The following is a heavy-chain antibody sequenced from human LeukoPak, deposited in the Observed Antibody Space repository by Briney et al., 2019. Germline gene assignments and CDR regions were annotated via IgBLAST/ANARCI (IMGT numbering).Heavy chain of an antibody. V-gene: IGHV1-8*01. J-gene: IGHJ6*02. CDR1: GYTFTSYD. Sequence: GASVKVSCKASGYTFTSYDINWVRQATGQGLEWMGWMNPNSGNTGYAQKFQGRVTMTRNTSISTAYMELSSLRSEDTAVYYCARGVVPAAQDYYYYYGMDDWGQGTTVTVSS. CDR2: MNPNSGNT. CDR3: ARGVVPAAQDYYYYYGMDD. D-gene: IGHD2-2*01.